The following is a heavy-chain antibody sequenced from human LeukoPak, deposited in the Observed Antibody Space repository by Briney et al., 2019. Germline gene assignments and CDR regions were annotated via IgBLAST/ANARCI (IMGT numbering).Heavy chain of an antibody. D-gene: IGHD2-15*01. J-gene: IGHJ4*02. CDR1: GFTFSSYS. Sequence: GGSLRLSCSDSGFTFSSYSMHWVRQAPGKGLESVSSISYKGGATYYADSVKGRFSISRDDPKNTLYLQMSSLRTEDTAVYYCMKGFCIGATCYPGLGDYGGQGTLVTVSS. CDR3: MKGFCIGATCYPGLGDY. V-gene: IGHV3-64D*09. CDR2: ISYKGGAT.